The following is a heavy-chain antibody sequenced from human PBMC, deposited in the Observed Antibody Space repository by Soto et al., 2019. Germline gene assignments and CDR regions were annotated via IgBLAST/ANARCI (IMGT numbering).Heavy chain of an antibody. CDR1: GGTFSSYT. J-gene: IGHJ4*02. V-gene: IGHV1-69*02. D-gene: IGHD6-6*01. CDR2: IIPILGIA. CDR3: ARSVAALYYFDY. Sequence: SVKVSCKASGGTFSSYTISWVRQAPGQGLEWMGRIIPILGIANYAQKFQGRVTITADKSTSTAYMELSSLRSEDTAVYYCARSVAALYYFDYWGQGTLVTVSS.